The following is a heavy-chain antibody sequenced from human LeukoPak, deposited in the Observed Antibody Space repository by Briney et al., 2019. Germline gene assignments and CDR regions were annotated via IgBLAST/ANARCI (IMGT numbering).Heavy chain of an antibody. Sequence: TGGSLRLSCAASGFAFSSYWMTWVRQAPGKGLEWVANIKLDGSETYYVDSVKGRSTISRDNAKNSLYLQMNSLRAEDTAVYYCARGRWFGRLFDYWGRGTLVTVSS. J-gene: IGHJ4*02. CDR1: GFAFSSYW. CDR3: ARGRWFGRLFDY. CDR2: IKLDGSET. V-gene: IGHV3-7*01. D-gene: IGHD3-10*01.